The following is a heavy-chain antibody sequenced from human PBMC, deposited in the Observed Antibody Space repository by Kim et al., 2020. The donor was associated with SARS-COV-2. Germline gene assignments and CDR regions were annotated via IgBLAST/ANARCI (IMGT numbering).Heavy chain of an antibody. V-gene: IGHV4-39*01. D-gene: IGHD6-19*01. Sequence: TSYHPSLKSRVTIAVDTSKNQFSLKLSSVTAADTAVYYCASPYLAGAFDIWGQGTMVTVSS. J-gene: IGHJ3*02. CDR2: T. CDR3: ASPYLAGAFDI.